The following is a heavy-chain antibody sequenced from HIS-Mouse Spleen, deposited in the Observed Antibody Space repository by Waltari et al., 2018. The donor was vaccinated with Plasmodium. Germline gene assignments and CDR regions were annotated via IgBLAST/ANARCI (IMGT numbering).Heavy chain of an antibody. V-gene: IGHV3-7*01. CDR2: IKQDGSDK. CDR3: ARVYCTNGVCRESLYYYYGMDV. CDR1: GFTFSSYW. Sequence: EVQLVESGGGLVQPGGSLRLSCAASGFTFSSYWMSWVRQDPGKGPAWVDNIKQDGSDKFYVDSVKVRFTISRYNAKNSLYLQMNSLSAEDTAVYYCARVYCTNGVCRESLYYYYGMDVWRQGTTVTVSS. D-gene: IGHD2-8*01. J-gene: IGHJ6*02.